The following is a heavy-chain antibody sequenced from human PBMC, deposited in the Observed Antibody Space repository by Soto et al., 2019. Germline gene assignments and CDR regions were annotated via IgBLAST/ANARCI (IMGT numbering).Heavy chain of an antibody. J-gene: IGHJ4*02. CDR3: AKREGNTYGLFH. CDR2: IKTDGSST. Sequence: LVESGGGLVQPGGSLRLSCAASGFSFSSYWIHWVRQAPGKGLVWVSRIKTDGSSTDYADSVKGRFTISRDNAKNTLYLQMNSLSAEDTAVYYCAKREGNTYGLFHWGQGTLVTVSS. D-gene: IGHD5-18*01. V-gene: IGHV3-74*01. CDR1: GFSFSSYW.